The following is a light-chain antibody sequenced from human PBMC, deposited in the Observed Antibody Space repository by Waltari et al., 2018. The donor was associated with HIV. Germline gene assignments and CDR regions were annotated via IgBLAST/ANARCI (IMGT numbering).Light chain of an antibody. J-gene: IGKJ1*01. CDR1: QNVFSD. V-gene: IGKV3-15*01. CDR3: QQYKTWPLT. CDR2: GVS. Sequence: ETVMTQSPGTLSVSPGGRATLSCRASQNVFSDLAWYHQKPGQPPRLLIFGVSKRATGVPARFSGSGSGTEFTLTITSLQTEDYGLYHCQQYKTWPLTFGQGTRVEIK.